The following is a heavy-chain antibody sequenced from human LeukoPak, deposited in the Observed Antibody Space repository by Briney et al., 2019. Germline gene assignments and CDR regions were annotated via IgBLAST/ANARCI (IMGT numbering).Heavy chain of an antibody. CDR2: ITPDGSST. J-gene: IGHJ4*02. Sequence: GGSLRLSCAASGFTFSTYWMHWVRQAPGKGLVWLSRITPDGSSTNHADSVKGRFTISRDNAKNTLYLQMNSLRTEDPAVYYCARGDSTLGDYWGQGALVTVSS. CDR3: ARGDSTLGDY. D-gene: IGHD2-21*02. CDR1: GFTFSTYW. V-gene: IGHV3-74*01.